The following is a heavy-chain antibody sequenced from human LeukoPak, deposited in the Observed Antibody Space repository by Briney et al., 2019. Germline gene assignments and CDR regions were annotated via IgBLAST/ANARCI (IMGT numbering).Heavy chain of an antibody. CDR1: GYSFTSYW. D-gene: IGHD6-13*01. V-gene: IGHV5-51*01. CDR3: ARQGSSWYSWFDP. CDR2: IYPGDSDT. Sequence: GESLKISCKGSGYSFTSYWIGWVRQMPGKGLEWMGIIYPGDSDTRYSPSFQGQVTISADKSTSAAYLQWSSLKASDTAMYYCARQGSSWYSWFDPWGQGTLVTVSS. J-gene: IGHJ5*02.